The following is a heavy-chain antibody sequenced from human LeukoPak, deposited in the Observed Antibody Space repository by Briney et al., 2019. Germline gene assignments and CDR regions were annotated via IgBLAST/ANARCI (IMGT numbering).Heavy chain of an antibody. V-gene: IGHV4-61*02. CDR1: GDSISSGDYY. CDR2: ISSSGST. CDR3: ARVVVVVAATYFDY. Sequence: SETLSLTCTVSGDSISSGDYYWSWIRQPAGKGLEWIGRISSSGSTNYSPSLKSRVTISVDKSKNQFSLKLSSVTAADTAVYYCARVVVVVAATYFDYWGRGTLVTVSS. J-gene: IGHJ4*02. D-gene: IGHD2-15*01.